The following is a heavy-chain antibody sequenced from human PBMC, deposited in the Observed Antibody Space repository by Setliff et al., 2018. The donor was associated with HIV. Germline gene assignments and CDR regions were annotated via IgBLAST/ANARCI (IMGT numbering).Heavy chain of an antibody. CDR3: ARDSGGYNYGFAVGSFDY. Sequence: SETLSLTCTVSGGSISSGGYYWSWIRQHPGKGLEWIGYIFYSGSTYYNPSLKSRVTISVDTSKNQFSLKLSSVTAADTAVYYCARDSGGYNYGFAVGSFDYWGQGALVTVSS. D-gene: IGHD5-18*01. CDR2: IFYSGST. CDR1: GGSISSGGYY. J-gene: IGHJ4*02. V-gene: IGHV4-31*03.